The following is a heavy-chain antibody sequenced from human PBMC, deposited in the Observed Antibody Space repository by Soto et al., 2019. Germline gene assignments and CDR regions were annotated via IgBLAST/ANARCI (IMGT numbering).Heavy chain of an antibody. CDR1: GGSISSSIYY. CDR3: ARLTGYDYYFDY. J-gene: IGHJ4*02. Sequence: SETLSLTCTFSGGSISSSIYYWGWFRQPPGKGLEWIGSIFYSGSTYYNPSLKSRVTISADTSNNQYSLKLRSVTAADTAVYYCARLTGYDYYFDYWGQGTLVTVS. D-gene: IGHD3-9*01. CDR2: IFYSGST. V-gene: IGHV4-39*01.